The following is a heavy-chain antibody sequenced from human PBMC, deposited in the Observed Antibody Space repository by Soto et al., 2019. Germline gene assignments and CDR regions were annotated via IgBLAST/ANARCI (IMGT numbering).Heavy chain of an antibody. CDR2: INSDGSST. CDR3: ARDGPPPDSGYDPYNWNDDDYYYGMDV. D-gene: IGHD1-20*01. J-gene: IGHJ6*02. CDR1: GFTFSSYW. Sequence: LRLSCAASGFTFSSYWMHWVRQAPGKGLVWVSRINSDGSSTSYADSVKGRFTISRDNAKNTLYLQMNSLRAEDTAVYYCARDGPPPDSGYDPYNWNDDDYYYGMDVWGQGTTVTVSS. V-gene: IGHV3-74*01.